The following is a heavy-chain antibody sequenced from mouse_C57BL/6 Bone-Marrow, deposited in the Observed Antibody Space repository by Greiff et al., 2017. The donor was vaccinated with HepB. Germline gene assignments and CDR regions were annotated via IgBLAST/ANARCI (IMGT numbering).Heavy chain of an antibody. CDR3: ARDLVHYYAMDY. CDR2: IYPSDSET. J-gene: IGHJ4*01. Sequence: QVQLQQPGAELVRPGSSVKLSCKASGYTFTSYWMDWVKQRPGQGLEWIGNIYPSDSETHYNQKFKDKATLTVDKSSSTAYMQLSSLTSEDSAVYYCARDLVHYYAMDYWGQGTSVTVSS. CDR1: GYTFTSYW. V-gene: IGHV1-61*01. D-gene: IGHD2-10*02.